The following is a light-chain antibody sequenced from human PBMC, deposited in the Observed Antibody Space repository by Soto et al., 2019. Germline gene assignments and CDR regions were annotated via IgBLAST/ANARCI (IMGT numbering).Light chain of an antibody. Sequence: DIVMTQSPDSLAVSLGERATINCKSSQSVLYSSDNKNYLAWYQQKPGQPPKLLIYWASTRESGVPDRFSGSWSGTDFTLTISSLQAADVAVYYCQQYYSTPFTFGPGTKVDIK. CDR2: WAS. CDR3: QQYYSTPFT. V-gene: IGKV4-1*01. CDR1: QSVLYSSDNKNY. J-gene: IGKJ3*01.